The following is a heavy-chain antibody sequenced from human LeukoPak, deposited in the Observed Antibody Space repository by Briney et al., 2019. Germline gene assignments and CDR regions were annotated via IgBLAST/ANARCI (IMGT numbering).Heavy chain of an antibody. CDR3: ARAAYDTGSYIVNHDY. Sequence: GGSLRLSCAASGFIFSTNYMSWVRQAPGKGLEWVSVIFRDDTTYYADSVKGRFTISGDNSKNTLYLQMGSLRAEDTAMYYCARAAYDTGSYIVNHDYWGQGTLVTVSS. V-gene: IGHV3-53*01. D-gene: IGHD3-22*01. CDR2: IFRDDTT. J-gene: IGHJ4*02. CDR1: GFIFSTNY.